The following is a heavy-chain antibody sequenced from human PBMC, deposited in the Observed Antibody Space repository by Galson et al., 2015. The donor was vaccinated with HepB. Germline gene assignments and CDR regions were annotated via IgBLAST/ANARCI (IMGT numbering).Heavy chain of an antibody. J-gene: IGHJ6*03. CDR1: RYSFSSYY. D-gene: IGHD2-2*03. V-gene: IGHV3-11*01. CDR2: ISSSGSTI. Sequence: SCKASRYSFSSYYLHWVRQAPGQGLEWVSYISSSGSTIYYADSVKGRFTISRDNAKNSLYLQMNSLRAEDTAVYYCARGGLDIVVVPAAMEYYYYYYMDVWGKGTTVTVSS. CDR3: ARGGLDIVVVPAAMEYYYYYYMDV.